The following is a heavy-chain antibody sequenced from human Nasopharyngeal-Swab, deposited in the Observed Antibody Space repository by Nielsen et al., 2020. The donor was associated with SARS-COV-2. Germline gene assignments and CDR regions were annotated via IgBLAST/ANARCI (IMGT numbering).Heavy chain of an antibody. V-gene: IGHV4-39*01. J-gene: IGHJ6*03. Sequence: WIRQPPGKGLEWIGSIYYSGSTYYNPSLKSRVTISVDTSKNQFSLKLSSVTAADTAVNYCAGGAGYYYYYMDVWGKGTTVTVSS. D-gene: IGHD1-26*01. CDR2: IYYSGST. CDR3: AGGAGYYYYYMDV.